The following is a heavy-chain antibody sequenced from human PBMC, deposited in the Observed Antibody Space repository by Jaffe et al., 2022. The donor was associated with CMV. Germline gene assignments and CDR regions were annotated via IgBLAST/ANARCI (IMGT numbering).Heavy chain of an antibody. V-gene: IGHV4-59*01. D-gene: IGHD4-17*01. Sequence: QVQLQESGPGLVKPSETLSLTCTVSGGSISSYYWSWIRQPPGKGLEWIGYIYYSGSTNYNPSLKSRVTISVDTSKNQFSLKLSSVTAADTAVYYCARVFVTIQSPFNWFDPWGQGTLVTVSS. CDR3: ARVFVTIQSPFNWFDP. CDR2: IYYSGST. CDR1: GGSISSYY. J-gene: IGHJ5*02.